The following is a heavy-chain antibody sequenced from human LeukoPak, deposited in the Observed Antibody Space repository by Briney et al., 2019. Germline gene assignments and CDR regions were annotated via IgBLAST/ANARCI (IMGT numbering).Heavy chain of an antibody. CDR3: ARAAYCSSTSCYNPRWYFDL. J-gene: IGHJ2*01. CDR2: IYYSGST. V-gene: IGHV4-31*03. D-gene: IGHD2-2*02. Sequence: PSQTLFLTCTVSGGSISSGGYYWSWIRQHPGKGLEWIGYIYYSGSTYYNPSLKSRVTISVDTSKNQFSLKLSSVTAADTAVYYCARAAYCSSTSCYNPRWYFDLWGRGTLVTVSS. CDR1: GGSISSGGYY.